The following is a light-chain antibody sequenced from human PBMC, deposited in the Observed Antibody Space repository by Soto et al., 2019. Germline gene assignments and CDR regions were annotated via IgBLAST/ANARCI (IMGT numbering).Light chain of an antibody. J-gene: IGKJ5*01. V-gene: IGKV3-15*01. Sequence: EIMLTQSPATLSLSPGERATLSCRASQSVSSYLAWYQQKPGQAPRLLIYDASNRATGISARFSGSGSGTEFTLTISSLQSEDFAVYYCQQYHNWPITFGQGTRLEIK. CDR2: DAS. CDR1: QSVSSY. CDR3: QQYHNWPIT.